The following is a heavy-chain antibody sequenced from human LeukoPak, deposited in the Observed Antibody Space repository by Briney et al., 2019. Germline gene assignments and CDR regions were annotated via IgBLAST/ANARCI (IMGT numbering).Heavy chain of an antibody. CDR2: INPNSGGT. Sequence: ASVTVSCKASGYTFTGYYMHWVRQAPGQGLEWMGWINPNSGGTNYAQKFQGRVTMTRDTSISTAYMELSRLRSDDTAVYYCARDRSYCSSTSCPDFQHWGQGTLVTVSS. D-gene: IGHD2-2*01. CDR3: ARDRSYCSSTSCPDFQH. J-gene: IGHJ1*01. CDR1: GYTFTGYY. V-gene: IGHV1-2*02.